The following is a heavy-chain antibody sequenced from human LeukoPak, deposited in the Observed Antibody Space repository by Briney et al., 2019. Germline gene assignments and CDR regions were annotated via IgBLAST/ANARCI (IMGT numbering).Heavy chain of an antibody. Sequence: SETLSLTCTVSGGSISSYYWSWIRQPPGKGLEWIGYTYHSGSTYYNPSLKSRVTISVDRSKNQFSLKLSSVTAADTAVYYCARDGGYYDFNWFDPWGQGTLVTVSS. CDR2: TYHSGST. J-gene: IGHJ5*02. V-gene: IGHV4-59*12. CDR1: GGSISSYY. CDR3: ARDGGYYDFNWFDP. D-gene: IGHD3-3*01.